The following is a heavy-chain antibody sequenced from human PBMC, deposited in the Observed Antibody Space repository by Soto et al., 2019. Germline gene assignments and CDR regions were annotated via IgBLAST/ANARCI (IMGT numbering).Heavy chain of an antibody. CDR3: ARDGRFSSFSGYYYYAMDV. CDR1: GFTFSYYG. V-gene: IGHV3-30*04. CDR2: ISSGDTDT. D-gene: IGHD1-26*01. J-gene: IGHJ6*02. Sequence: QVQLVESEGGVVQPGMSLRLSCAASGFTFSYYGLHWVRQAPGKGLEWVAVISSGDTDTYYVDSVKGRFTISRHNSKNTLYLQMISLKAEDTAVYYCARDGRFSSFSGYYYYAMDVWGQGTTFIVSS.